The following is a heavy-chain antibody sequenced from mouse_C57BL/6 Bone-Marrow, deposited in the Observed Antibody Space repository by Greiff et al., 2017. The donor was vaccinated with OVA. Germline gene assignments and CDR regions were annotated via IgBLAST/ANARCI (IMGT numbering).Heavy chain of an antibody. CDR3: ARGGSSGPWFAY. D-gene: IGHD3-2*02. CDR1: GFTFSSYA. J-gene: IGHJ3*01. Sequence: VQLKESGGGLVKPGGSLKLSCAASGFTFSSYAMSWVRQTPEKRLEWVATISDGGSYTYYPDNVKGRFTISRDNAKNNLYLQMSHLKSEDTAMHYCARGGSSGPWFAYWGQGTLVTVSA. V-gene: IGHV5-4*01. CDR2: ISDGGSYT.